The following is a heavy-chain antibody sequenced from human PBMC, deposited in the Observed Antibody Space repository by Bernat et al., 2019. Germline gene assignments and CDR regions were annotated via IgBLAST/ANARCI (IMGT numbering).Heavy chain of an antibody. CDR2: ISAYNGDT. D-gene: IGHD2-15*01. CDR3: AREFCSGATCHYFHY. Sequence: QVQLVQSGAEVKQPGASVKVSCKASGYTFTSYGIHWVRQAPGQGLEWMGWISAYNGDTNYAQKFQGRVTVTTETSASTAYMEMRSLRSDDTAVYFCAREFCSGATCHYFHYWGQGALVTVSA. V-gene: IGHV1-18*01. J-gene: IGHJ4*02. CDR1: GYTFTSYG.